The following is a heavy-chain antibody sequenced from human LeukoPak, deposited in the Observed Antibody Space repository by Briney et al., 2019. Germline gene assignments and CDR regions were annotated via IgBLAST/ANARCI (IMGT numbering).Heavy chain of an antibody. CDR2: ISYDGSNK. D-gene: IGHD3-10*01. CDR1: GFTFSSYA. V-gene: IGHV3-30-3*02. J-gene: IGHJ3*02. Sequence: GRSLRLSCAASGFTFSSYAMHWVRQAPGKGLEWVAVISYDGSNKYYADSVKGRFTISRDNSKNTLYLQMNSLRAEDTAVYYCAKQGRITMVRGVIPNDAFDIWGQGTMVTVSS. CDR3: AKQGRITMVRGVIPNDAFDI.